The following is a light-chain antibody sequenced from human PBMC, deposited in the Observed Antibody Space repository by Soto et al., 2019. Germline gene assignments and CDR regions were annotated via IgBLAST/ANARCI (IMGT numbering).Light chain of an antibody. V-gene: IGKV3-11*01. J-gene: IGKJ4*01. CDR1: QSVSTY. Sequence: TVLTQSPATLSLSPGEGATLCCRASQSVSTYLAWYQQKPGQAPRLLIFDASNRATGIPARFSGSGSGTDFSLTISSLEPEDSAVYYCQQHTNWPLTFGGGTKVEIK. CDR2: DAS. CDR3: QQHTNWPLT.